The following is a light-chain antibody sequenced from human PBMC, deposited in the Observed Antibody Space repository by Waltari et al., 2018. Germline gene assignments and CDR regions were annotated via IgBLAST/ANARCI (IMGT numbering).Light chain of an antibody. J-gene: IGKJ1*01. CDR2: WAT. CDR3: QQYYRSRT. V-gene: IGKV4-1*01. CDR1: QSVFYRSDSKNY. Sequence: DIVMTQSPDSLAVSLGERATIDCKSSQSVFYRSDSKNYLAWYQHKPGQPPKLIFYWATSREAGVPGRFSASGSVTDFTLTINNQQAEDVAVYYCQQYYRSRTFGQGTKVEIK.